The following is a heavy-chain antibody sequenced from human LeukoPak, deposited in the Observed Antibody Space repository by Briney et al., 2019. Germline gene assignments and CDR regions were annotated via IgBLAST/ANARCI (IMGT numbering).Heavy chain of an antibody. CDR1: GFTVSSNY. CDR3: TKTLGEPQYYDFWSGYYGISDY. V-gene: IGHV3-23*01. D-gene: IGHD3-3*01. CDR2: ISGSGGST. Sequence: PGGSLRLSCAASGFTVSSNYMSWVRQAPGKGLEWVSAISGSGGSTYYADSVKGRFTISRDNSKNTLYLQMNSLRAEDTAVYYCTKTLGEPQYYDFWSGYYGISDYWGQGTLVTVSS. J-gene: IGHJ4*02.